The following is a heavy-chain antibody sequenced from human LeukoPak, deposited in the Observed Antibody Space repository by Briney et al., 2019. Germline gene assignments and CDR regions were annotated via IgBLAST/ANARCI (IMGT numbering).Heavy chain of an antibody. CDR2: IDTNTGNP. V-gene: IGHV7-4-1*02. Sequence: ASVKVSCKASGYTFTTYAMNWVRQAPGQGLEWMGWIDTNTGNPTYAQGFTGRFVFSLDTSVSTAFLQISSLEAEDTAVYYCARGSTTYYYDRWGQGTLVTVSS. D-gene: IGHD3-22*01. J-gene: IGHJ4*02. CDR1: GYTFTTYA. CDR3: ARGSTTYYYDR.